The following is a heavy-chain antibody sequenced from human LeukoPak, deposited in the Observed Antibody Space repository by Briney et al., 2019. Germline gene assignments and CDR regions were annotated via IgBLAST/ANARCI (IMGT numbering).Heavy chain of an antibody. CDR2: INTDGGTV. D-gene: IGHD6-19*01. V-gene: IGHV1-46*03. CDR3: ALLSIAVAGTVDY. J-gene: IGHJ4*02. CDR1: GYTFTRNY. Sequence: ASVKVSCKASGYTFTRNYLHWVRQAPGQGLEWMGIINTDGGTVVYAQSFQGRVTMTRDTSISTAYMELSRLRSDDTAVYYCALLSIAVAGTVDYWGQGTLVTVSS.